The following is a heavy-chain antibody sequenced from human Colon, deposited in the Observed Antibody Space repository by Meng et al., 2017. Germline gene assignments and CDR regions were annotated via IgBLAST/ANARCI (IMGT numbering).Heavy chain of an antibody. V-gene: IGHV4-4*02. J-gene: IGHJ4*02. D-gene: IGHD4-23*01. Sequence: QVQLLESGPGLVKPSGTLSLTCAVSGGSITTNSYWSWVRQSPEKGLEWIGQIEHRGDPYYNPSLKSRVTMSVDRSKSQVSLQLTSVTAADTAVYYCARHGGYYQDYWGQGTLVTVSS. CDR2: IEHRGDP. CDR1: GGSITTNSY. CDR3: ARHGGYYQDY.